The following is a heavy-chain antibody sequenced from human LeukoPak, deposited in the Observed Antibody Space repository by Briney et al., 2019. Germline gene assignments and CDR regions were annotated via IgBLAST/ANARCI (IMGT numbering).Heavy chain of an antibody. D-gene: IGHD3-10*01. CDR2: ISTDAGET. V-gene: IGHV3-23*01. J-gene: IGHJ4*02. Sequence: SGGSLRLSCAASGFTFSNSGMSWVRQAPGKGLERVSAISTDAGETHYADSVKGRFTISRDNSKNTVSLQMSSLRAEDTALYYCAKGSGNGYGSGPFDYWGQGTLVTVSS. CDR1: GFTFSNSG. CDR3: AKGSGNGYGSGPFDY.